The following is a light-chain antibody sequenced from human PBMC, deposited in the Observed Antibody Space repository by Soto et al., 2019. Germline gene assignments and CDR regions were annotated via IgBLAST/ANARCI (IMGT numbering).Light chain of an antibody. CDR2: GAS. J-gene: IGKJ5*01. Sequence: EIQMTQSPSSLSASVGDTISITCRSFQTIRKSLNWYQQRPGKAPKLLIFGASSLRSGLPSRFSGSGYGTDFTLTINNLHPEDFATYYCQQTHAVPLTFGQGTRLEIK. V-gene: IGKV1-39*01. CDR1: QTIRKS. CDR3: QQTHAVPLT.